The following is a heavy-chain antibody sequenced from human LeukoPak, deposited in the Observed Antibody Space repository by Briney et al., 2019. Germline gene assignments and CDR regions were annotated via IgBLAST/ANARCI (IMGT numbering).Heavy chain of an antibody. CDR1: GFTFSSYS. CDR2: ISSSSSTI. Sequence: PGGSLRLSCAASGFTFSSYSMNWVRQAPGRGLEWVSYISSSSSTIYYADSVKGRFTISRDNAKNSLYLQMNSLRDEDTAVYYCAHVHTARYYFDYWGQGTLVTVSS. V-gene: IGHV3-48*02. D-gene: IGHD5-18*01. CDR3: AHVHTARYYFDY. J-gene: IGHJ4*02.